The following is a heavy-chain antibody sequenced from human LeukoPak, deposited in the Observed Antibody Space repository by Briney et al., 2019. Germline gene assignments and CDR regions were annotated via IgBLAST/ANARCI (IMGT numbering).Heavy chain of an antibody. J-gene: IGHJ4*02. CDR1: GGSISSYY. CDR2: IYYSGST. V-gene: IGHV4-59*06. D-gene: IGHD3-10*01. CDR3: ARLYGSGSYSTDY. Sequence: SETLSLTCTVSGGSISSYYWSWIRQPPGKGLEWIGYIYYSGSTYYNPSLKSRVTISVDTSKNQFSLKLSSVTAADTAVYYCARLYGSGSYSTDYWGQGTLVTVSS.